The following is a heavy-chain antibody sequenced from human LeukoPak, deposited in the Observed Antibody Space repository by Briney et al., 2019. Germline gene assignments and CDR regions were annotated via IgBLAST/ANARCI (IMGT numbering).Heavy chain of an antibody. CDR2: ISSNGGST. Sequence: TGGSLRLSCAASGFTFSSYAMHWVRQAPGKGLEYVSAISSNGGSTYYANSVKGRFTISRDNSKNTLYLQMGSLRAEDMAVYYCASPSYGNWGQGTLVTVSS. CDR1: GFTFSSYA. CDR3: ASPSYGN. V-gene: IGHV3-64*01. D-gene: IGHD4-17*01. J-gene: IGHJ4*02.